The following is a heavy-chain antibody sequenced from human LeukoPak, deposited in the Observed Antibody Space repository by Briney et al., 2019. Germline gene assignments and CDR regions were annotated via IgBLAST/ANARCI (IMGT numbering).Heavy chain of an antibody. CDR1: GGSINSYY. D-gene: IGHD2-2*02. CDR3: ARVRYCSSTSCYTFDY. J-gene: IGHJ4*02. V-gene: IGHV4-59*01. Sequence: SETLSLTCTVSGGSINSYYWSWIRQPPGKGLEWIGYIYYSGSTNYNPSLKSRVTISVDTSKNQFSLKLSSVTAADTAVYYCARVRYCSSTSCYTFDYWGQGTLVTVSS. CDR2: IYYSGST.